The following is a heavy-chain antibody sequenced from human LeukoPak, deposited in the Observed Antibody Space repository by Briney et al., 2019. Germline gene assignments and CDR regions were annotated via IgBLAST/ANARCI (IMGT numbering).Heavy chain of an antibody. Sequence: PSETLSLTCTVSGGSISSYYWSWIRQPPGKGLEWIGYIYYSGSTNYNPSLKSRVTISVDTSKNQFSLKLSSVTAADTAVYYCVRHNGAVADFDYWGQGTLVTVSS. J-gene: IGHJ4*02. V-gene: IGHV4-59*08. CDR1: GGSISSYY. CDR2: IYYSGST. CDR3: VRHNGAVADFDY. D-gene: IGHD6-19*01.